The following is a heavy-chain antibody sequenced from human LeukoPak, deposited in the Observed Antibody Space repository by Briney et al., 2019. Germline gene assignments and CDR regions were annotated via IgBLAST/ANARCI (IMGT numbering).Heavy chain of an antibody. CDR1: GFTFSRYA. V-gene: IGHV3-64D*06. Sequence: GGSLRLSCSASGFTFSRYAMHWVRQAPGKGLEYVSAISSNGGSTYYADSVKGRFTISRDNSKNTLYLQMSSLRAEDAAVYYCVKDGSGSYYTYYFDYWGQGTLVTVSS. J-gene: IGHJ4*02. CDR2: ISSNGGST. CDR3: VKDGSGSYYTYYFDY. D-gene: IGHD3-10*01.